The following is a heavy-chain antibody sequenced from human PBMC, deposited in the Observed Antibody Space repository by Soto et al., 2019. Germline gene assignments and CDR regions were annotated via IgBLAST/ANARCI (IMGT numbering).Heavy chain of an antibody. Sequence: GESLKISCKGSGYSFTSYWISWVRQMPGKGLEWMGRIDPSDFYTNYSPSFQGHVTISADKSISTAYLQWSSLKASDTAMYYCASRYCSSTSCSLSYGMDVWGQGTTVTVSS. V-gene: IGHV5-10-1*01. CDR3: ASRYCSSTSCSLSYGMDV. J-gene: IGHJ6*02. CDR2: IDPSDFYT. CDR1: GYSFTSYW. D-gene: IGHD2-2*01.